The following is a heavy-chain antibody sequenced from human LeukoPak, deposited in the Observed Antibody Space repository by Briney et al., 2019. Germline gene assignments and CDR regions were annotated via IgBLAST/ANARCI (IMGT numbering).Heavy chain of an antibody. V-gene: IGHV1-2*02. CDR3: ARGIPAAGTFDY. Sequence: ASVKVSCKASGGTFSSYAISWVRQAPGQGLEWMGWINPNSGVTNYAQKFQGRVTMTRDTSISTSYMDLSRLRSDDTAVYYCARGIPAAGTFDYWGQGSLVTVSS. D-gene: IGHD6-13*01. J-gene: IGHJ4*02. CDR1: GGTFSSYA. CDR2: INPNSGVT.